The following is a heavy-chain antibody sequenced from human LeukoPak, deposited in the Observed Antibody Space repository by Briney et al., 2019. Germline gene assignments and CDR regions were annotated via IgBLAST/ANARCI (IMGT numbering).Heavy chain of an antibody. CDR3: VRELYSSSWNNWFDP. CDR1: GGSISSYY. V-gene: IGHV4-59*01. J-gene: IGHJ5*02. D-gene: IGHD6-13*01. CDR2: IYYSGST. Sequence: SETLSLTCTVSGGSISSYYWSWIRQPPGKGLEWIGYIYYSGSTNYNPSLKSRVTISVDTSKNQFSLKLSSVTAADTAVYYCVRELYSSSWNNWFDPWGQGTLVTVSS.